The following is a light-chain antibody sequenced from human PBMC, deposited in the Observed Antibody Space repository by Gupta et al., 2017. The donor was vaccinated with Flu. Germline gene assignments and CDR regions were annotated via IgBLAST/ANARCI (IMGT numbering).Light chain of an antibody. V-gene: IGLV1-44*01. CDR3: AAWDDSLNVV. Sequence: SVLTQPPSPSGTPGQRVTISCSGSSSNIGSNTVNWYQQLPGTAPKLLIYSNNQRPSGVPDRFSGSKSGTSASLAISGLQSEDEADYYCAAWDDSLNVVFGGGTKLTVL. CDR2: SNN. CDR1: SSNIGSNT. J-gene: IGLJ2*01.